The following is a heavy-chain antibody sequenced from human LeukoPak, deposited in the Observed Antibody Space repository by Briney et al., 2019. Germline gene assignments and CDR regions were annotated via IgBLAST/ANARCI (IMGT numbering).Heavy chain of an antibody. CDR3: ARSYTHYDFWSGYTYQNYFDP. V-gene: IGHV3-53*01. J-gene: IGHJ5*02. D-gene: IGHD3-3*01. CDR1: GFTVSSSY. CDR2: IYAGDST. Sequence: GGSLRLSCAASGFTVSSSYVSWVRQAPGKGLEWVSVIYAGDSTYYADSVKGRFIISRDNSKNTVYLQMDSLRAEDTAVYYCARSYTHYDFWSGYTYQNYFDPWGQGTLVTVSS.